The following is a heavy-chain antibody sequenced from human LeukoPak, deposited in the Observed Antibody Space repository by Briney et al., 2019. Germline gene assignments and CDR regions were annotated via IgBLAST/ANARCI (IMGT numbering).Heavy chain of an antibody. D-gene: IGHD5-24*01. Sequence: GGSLRLSCAASGFTFSSYSMNWVRQAPGKGLEWVSYISSSSSTIYYADSVKGRFTISRDNAKNSLYLQMNSLRAEDTAVYYCARVRLAWRRDGYNWGYYFDYWGQGTLVTVSS. J-gene: IGHJ4*02. CDR1: GFTFSSYS. CDR3: ARVRLAWRRDGYNWGYYFDY. V-gene: IGHV3-48*01. CDR2: ISSSSSTI.